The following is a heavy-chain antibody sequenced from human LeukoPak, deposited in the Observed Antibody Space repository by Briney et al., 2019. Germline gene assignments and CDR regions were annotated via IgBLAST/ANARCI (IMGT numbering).Heavy chain of an antibody. CDR3: AIMHGYYDGSGYWVQ. J-gene: IGHJ1*01. Sequence: GGSLRLSCAASGFTFGSYGMSWVRQAPGKGLEGVAFITPNADRTSYADSVEGRFTISRDNHRNTIYMQMNSLRDEDTAIYYCAIMHGYYDGSGYWVQWGQGTLVTVSS. V-gene: IGHV3-23*01. CDR1: GFTFGSYG. CDR2: ITPNADRT. D-gene: IGHD3-22*01.